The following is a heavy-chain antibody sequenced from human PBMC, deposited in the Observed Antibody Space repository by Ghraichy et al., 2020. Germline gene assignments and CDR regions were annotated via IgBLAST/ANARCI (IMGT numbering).Heavy chain of an antibody. V-gene: IGHV4-39*01. D-gene: IGHD1-26*01. J-gene: IGHJ4*02. CDR2: IYYSGRT. CDR1: GDSISISIYY. CDR3: ARRLTWERIDY. Sequence: SETLSLTCTVSGDSISISIYYWGWIRQPPGKGLEWIGSIYYSGRTYYTPSLTSRVTISVDTSKNQFSLTLSSVTAADTAVYYCARRLTWERIDYWGQGTLVTVSS.